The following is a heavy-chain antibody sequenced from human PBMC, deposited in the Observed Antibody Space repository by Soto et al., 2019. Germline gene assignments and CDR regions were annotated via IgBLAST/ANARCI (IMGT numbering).Heavy chain of an antibody. CDR2: IIPIFGTA. CDR3: AREGGSYRPYYYYGMDV. D-gene: IGHD1-26*01. Sequence: GASVKVSCKASGGTFSSYAISWVRQAPGQGLEWMGGIIPIFGTANYAQKFQGRVTITADESTSTAYMELSSLRSEDTAVYYCAREGGSYRPYYYYGMDVWGQGTRVTVSS. CDR1: GGTFSSYA. V-gene: IGHV1-69*13. J-gene: IGHJ6*02.